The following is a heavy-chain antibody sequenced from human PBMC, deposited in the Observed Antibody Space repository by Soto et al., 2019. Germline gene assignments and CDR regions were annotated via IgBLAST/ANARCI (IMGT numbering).Heavy chain of an antibody. CDR1: GGSISSGGYY. D-gene: IGHD3-3*01. CDR3: ARDRTNYDLTNGMDV. J-gene: IGHJ6*02. Sequence: SETLSLTCTVSGGSISSGGYYWSWIRQHPGKGLEWIGYIYYSGSTYYNPSLKSRVTISVDTSKNQFSLKLSSVTAADTAVYYCARDRTNYDLTNGMDVWGQGTTVTVSS. V-gene: IGHV4-31*03. CDR2: IYYSGST.